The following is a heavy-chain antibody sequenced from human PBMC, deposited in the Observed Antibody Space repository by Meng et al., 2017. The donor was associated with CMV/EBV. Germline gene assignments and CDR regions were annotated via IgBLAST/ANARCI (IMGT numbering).Heavy chain of an antibody. Sequence: GGSLRLSCAASGFTFSSYEMNWVRQAPGKGLEWVSYISSSGSTIYYADSVKGRFTISRDNSKNTLYLQMNSLRAEDTAVYYCAKDRCSSTSCYTDLPYWGQGTLVTVSS. CDR1: GFTFSSYE. D-gene: IGHD2-2*02. CDR3: AKDRCSSTSCYTDLPY. V-gene: IGHV3-48*03. J-gene: IGHJ4*02. CDR2: ISSSGSTI.